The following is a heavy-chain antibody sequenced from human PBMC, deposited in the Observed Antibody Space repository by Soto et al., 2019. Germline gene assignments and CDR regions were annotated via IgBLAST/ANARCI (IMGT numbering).Heavy chain of an antibody. V-gene: IGHV1-69*06. J-gene: IGHJ4*02. Sequence: VQLVQSGAEVKKPGSSVIVSCKASGGTFDNYAISWVRQAPGQGLEWMGGIIPIIGTPSYAQSFQGRVTFIADKSTRTAYMELRSLRSEDTAVYYCAREKNIVVLPLLSLDFWGQGTQVIVSS. CDR3: AREKNIVVLPLLSLDF. D-gene: IGHD2-21*01. CDR2: IIPIIGTP. CDR1: GGTFDNYA.